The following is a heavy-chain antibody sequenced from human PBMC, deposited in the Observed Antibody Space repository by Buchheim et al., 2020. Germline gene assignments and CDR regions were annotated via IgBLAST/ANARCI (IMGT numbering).Heavy chain of an antibody. CDR2: IYYSGST. D-gene: IGHD2-8*01. J-gene: IGHJ5*02. CDR3: ARYYISYCTNGVCHNWFDP. CDR1: GGSISSGGYY. Sequence: QVQLQESGPGLVKPSQTLSLTCTVSGGSISSGGYYWSWIRQHPGKGLEWIGYIYYSGSTYYNPSLTSRVTISLEPSKNQFSLKLSSVTAADTAVYYCARYYISYCTNGVCHNWFDPWGQGTL. V-gene: IGHV4-31*03.